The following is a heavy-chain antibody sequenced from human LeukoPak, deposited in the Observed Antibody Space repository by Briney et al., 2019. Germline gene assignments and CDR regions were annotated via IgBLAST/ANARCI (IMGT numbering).Heavy chain of an antibody. V-gene: IGHV1-8*01. CDR1: GYTFTSYD. CDR3: ARVLRGVLEWLLHPTYYMDV. CDR2: MNPNSGNT. J-gene: IGHJ6*03. D-gene: IGHD3-3*01. Sequence: ASVKVSCKASGYTFTSYDINWVRQATGQGLEWMGWMNPNSGNTGYAQKFQGRVTMTRNTSISTAYMELSSLRSEDTAVYYCARVLRGVLEWLLHPTYYMDVWGQGTTVTVSS.